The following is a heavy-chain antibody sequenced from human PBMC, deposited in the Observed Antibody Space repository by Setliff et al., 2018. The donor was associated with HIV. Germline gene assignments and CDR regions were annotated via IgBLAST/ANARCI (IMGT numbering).Heavy chain of an antibody. V-gene: IGHV4-4*07. Sequence: PSETLSLTCTSSGDSISGYYWSWIRQPAGKGLEWIGRMHTSGNTNYNPSLKSRVTMSVDTSKNQFSLRLSSVTAADTAVYYCARDQKGYSYGYFDSWGQGTLGTSPQ. D-gene: IGHD5-18*01. CDR2: MHTSGNT. J-gene: IGHJ4*02. CDR3: ARDQKGYSYGYFDS. CDR1: GDSISGYY.